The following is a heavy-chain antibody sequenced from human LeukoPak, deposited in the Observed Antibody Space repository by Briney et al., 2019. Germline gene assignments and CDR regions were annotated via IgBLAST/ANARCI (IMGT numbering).Heavy chain of an antibody. V-gene: IGHV4-59*13. Sequence: SETLSLTCTVSGGSIRSYYWSWIRQPPGKGLEWIGYIQYSGSTNYNPSLKSRVTISVDTSKNQFSLKLSSVTAADTAVYYCARGYGYNSEYWGQGTLVTVSP. D-gene: IGHD5-24*01. J-gene: IGHJ4*02. CDR3: ARGYGYNSEY. CDR1: GGSIRSYY. CDR2: IQYSGST.